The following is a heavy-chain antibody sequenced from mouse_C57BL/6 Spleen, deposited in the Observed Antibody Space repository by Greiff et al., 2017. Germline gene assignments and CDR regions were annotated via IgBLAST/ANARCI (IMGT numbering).Heavy chain of an antibody. CDR3: ARPYDYDLYWYFDV. D-gene: IGHD2-4*01. CDR2: IDPSDSYT. V-gene: IGHV1-50*01. CDR1: GYTFTSYW. Sequence: QVQLQQPGAELVKPGASVKLSCKASGYTFTSYWMQWVKQRPGQGLEWIGEIDPSDSYTNYNQKFKGKATLTVDTSSSTAYMQLSSLTSEDSAVXYCARPYDYDLYWYFDVWGTGTTVTVSS. J-gene: IGHJ1*03.